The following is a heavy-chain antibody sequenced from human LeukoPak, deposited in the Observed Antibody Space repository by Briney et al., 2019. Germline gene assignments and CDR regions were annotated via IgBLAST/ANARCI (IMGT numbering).Heavy chain of an antibody. CDR1: GFTFSSYA. CDR3: ARTDHHTPVGDYYGLDY. Sequence: GGSLRLSCAASGFTFSSYAMHWVRQAPGKGLEYVSAISSNGGSTYYADSVKGRFTISRDNSKNTLYLQMGSLRAEDMAVYYCARTDHHTPVGDYYGLDYWGQGTLVTVSS. J-gene: IGHJ4*02. V-gene: IGHV3-64*02. D-gene: IGHD3-10*01. CDR2: ISSNGGST.